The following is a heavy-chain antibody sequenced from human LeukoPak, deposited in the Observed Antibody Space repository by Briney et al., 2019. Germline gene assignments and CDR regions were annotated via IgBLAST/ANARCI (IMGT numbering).Heavy chain of an antibody. CDR2: MNPNSGNT. D-gene: IGHD2-2*01. CDR3: ARGPLYCSSTGCYLSLPPVSHWYFDL. V-gene: IGHV1-8*01. CDR1: GYTFTSYD. J-gene: IGHJ2*01. Sequence: ASVKVSCKASGYTFTSYDINWVRQATGQGLEWMGWMNPNSGNTGYAQKFQGRVTMTRNTSISTAYMELSSLRSEDTAVYCCARGPLYCSSTGCYLSLPPVSHWYFDLWGRGTLVTVSS.